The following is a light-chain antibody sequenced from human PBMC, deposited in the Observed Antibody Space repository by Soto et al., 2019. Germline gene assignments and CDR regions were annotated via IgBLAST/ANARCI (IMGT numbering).Light chain of an antibody. CDR2: STN. J-gene: IGLJ3*02. V-gene: IGLV1-44*01. CDR3: AAWDYSLNGV. Sequence: QSVLTQPPSASGTPGQRVTISCSGSSSNIGSNTVNWYQQLPGTAPKLLIYSTNQRPSGVPDRFSGSKSGASDSLAISGLQSEYEADYYCAAWDYSLNGVFGGGTKLTVL. CDR1: SSNIGSNT.